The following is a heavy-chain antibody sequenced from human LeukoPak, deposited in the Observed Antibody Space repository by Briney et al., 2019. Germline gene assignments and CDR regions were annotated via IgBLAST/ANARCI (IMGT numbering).Heavy chain of an antibody. Sequence: PSETLSLTCTVSGGSISTYYWSWIRQAPGKGLEWIGYIHYSGSTNYNPSLKSRVTISLDASKNQFSLKLSSVTAADTAVYYCARTSRVANPQLVWFDPWGQGTLVTVSS. V-gene: IGHV4-59*08. CDR3: ARTSRVANPQLVWFDP. J-gene: IGHJ5*02. CDR2: IHYSGST. D-gene: IGHD2-2*01. CDR1: GGSISTYY.